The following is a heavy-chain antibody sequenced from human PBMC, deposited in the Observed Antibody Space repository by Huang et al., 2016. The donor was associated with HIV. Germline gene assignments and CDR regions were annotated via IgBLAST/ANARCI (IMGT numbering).Heavy chain of an antibody. CDR1: GYTFNGYW. CDR3: ARQGVGDFVVEPTGLGAFDI. J-gene: IGHJ3*02. D-gene: IGHD2-2*01. CDR2: IDPGDSDT. Sequence: EVQLVQSGAVVKKPGESLKISCKGSGYTFNGYWIGWVRQMPGKGLEWMVIIDPGDSDTTYIPSFQGQVTSSADKSISTAYLQWSGLKASDTAMYYCARQGVGDFVVEPTGLGAFDIWGQGTMVTVSS. V-gene: IGHV5-51*01.